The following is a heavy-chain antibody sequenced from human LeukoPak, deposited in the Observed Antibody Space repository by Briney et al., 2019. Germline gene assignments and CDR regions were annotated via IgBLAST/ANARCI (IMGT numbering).Heavy chain of an antibody. CDR3: ASSGSYRFDY. V-gene: IGHV3-48*02. CDR2: ITASGTAM. D-gene: IGHD1-26*01. CDR1: GFTFSSYS. Sequence: GGSLRLSCAASGFTFSSYSMNWVRQATGKGLEWVSHITASGTAMFYADSVKGRFTISRDNAKNSLYLQMNSLRDEDTAVYYCASSGSYRFDYWGQGTLVTVSS. J-gene: IGHJ4*02.